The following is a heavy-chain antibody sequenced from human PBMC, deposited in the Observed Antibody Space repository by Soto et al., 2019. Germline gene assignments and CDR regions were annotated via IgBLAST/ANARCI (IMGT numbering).Heavy chain of an antibody. J-gene: IGHJ4*02. D-gene: IGHD4-17*01. CDR1: GFTFSSFG. V-gene: IGHV3-23*01. CDR2: SSGSGGSN. Sequence: QPGGSLRLSCAASGFTFSSFGMSWVRQAPGKGLEWVSTSSGSGGSNYYADSVGGRFNISRDNSKNTLYLQMNSLRVEDTAIYYCAKAVSSSMTTANFHYWGQGTLVTVSS. CDR3: AKAVSSSMTTANFHY.